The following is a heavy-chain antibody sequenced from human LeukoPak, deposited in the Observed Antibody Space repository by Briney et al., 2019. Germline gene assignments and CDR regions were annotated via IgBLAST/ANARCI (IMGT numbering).Heavy chain of an antibody. CDR1: GYTFTGYY. Sequence: ASVKVSCKASGYTFTGYYMHWVRQAPGQGLEWMGWINPNSGGTNYVQKFQGRVTMTRDTSIDTVYMELSRLTSDDTAVYYCATNILVRDIINWFDPWGQGTLVTVSS. J-gene: IGHJ5*02. CDR2: INPNSGGT. D-gene: IGHD3-10*01. CDR3: ATNILVRDIINWFDP. V-gene: IGHV1-2*02.